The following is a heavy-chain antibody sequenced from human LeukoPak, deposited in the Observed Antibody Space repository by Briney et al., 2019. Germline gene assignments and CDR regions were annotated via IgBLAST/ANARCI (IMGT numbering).Heavy chain of an antibody. V-gene: IGHV4-59*01. CDR1: GCSISSYY. Sequence: PSETLSLTCTVSGCSISSYYWSWIRQPPGKGLEWIGHIYYSGSTNYNPSPKSRPTISVDTSKNQFSLKLSSVSAAGTAVYYCARGGGIVGMDVWGQGTTVSVSS. J-gene: IGHJ6*02. D-gene: IGHD1-26*01. CDR3: ARGGGIVGMDV. CDR2: IYYSGST.